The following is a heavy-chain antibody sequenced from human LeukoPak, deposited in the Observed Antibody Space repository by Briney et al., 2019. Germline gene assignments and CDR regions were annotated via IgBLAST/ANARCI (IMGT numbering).Heavy chain of an antibody. CDR2: IYYSGST. D-gene: IGHD3-3*01. Sequence: SETLSLTCTVSGGSISSYYWSWIRQPPGKGLEWIGYIYYSGSTNYNPSLKSRVTISVDTSKNQFSLKLSSVIAADTAVYYCARTQNTIFGVVIPNYGMDVWGQGTTVTVSS. V-gene: IGHV4-59*08. CDR1: GGSISSYY. CDR3: ARTQNTIFGVVIPNYGMDV. J-gene: IGHJ6*02.